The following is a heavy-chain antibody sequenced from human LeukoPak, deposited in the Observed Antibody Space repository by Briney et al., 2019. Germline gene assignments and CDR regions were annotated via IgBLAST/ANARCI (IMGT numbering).Heavy chain of an antibody. CDR2: INHSGST. V-gene: IGHV4-34*01. D-gene: IGHD2-15*01. J-gene: IGHJ4*02. CDR1: GGSFSGYY. Sequence: SETLSLTCAVYGGSFSGYYWSWIRQPPGKGLEWIGEINHSGSTNYNPSLKSRVTISVDTSKNQFSLKLSSVTAADTAVYYCAREDVVVVAAGYYFEYWGQGTLVTVSS. CDR3: AREDVVVVAAGYYFEY.